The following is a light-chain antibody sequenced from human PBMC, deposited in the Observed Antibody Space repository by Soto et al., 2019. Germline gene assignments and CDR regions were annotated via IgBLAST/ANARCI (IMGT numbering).Light chain of an antibody. CDR2: GAS. CDR1: QSVSSY. J-gene: IGKJ1*01. V-gene: IGKV3-20*01. CDR3: QQYGRSPRT. Sequence: VVLRQAPSTLSLSPGARASLSFMASQSVSSYLAWYQQKPGQAPRLLIYGASSRATGIPDKFSGSGSGTDFTLTISRLEPEDFAVYYCQQYGRSPRTFGQGTKVDIK.